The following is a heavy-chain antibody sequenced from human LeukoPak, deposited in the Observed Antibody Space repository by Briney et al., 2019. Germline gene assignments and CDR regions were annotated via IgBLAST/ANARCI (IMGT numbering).Heavy chain of an antibody. V-gene: IGHV4-31*03. Sequence: PSETLSLTCTVSGGSISSGGYYWSWIRQHPGKGLEWIGYIYYSGSTYYNPSLKSRVTISVDTSKNQFSLKLSSVTAADTAVYYCARGTSGYTPFDPQVLGETFDIWGQGTMVTVSS. CDR1: GGSISSGGYY. D-gene: IGHD5-12*01. J-gene: IGHJ3*02. CDR3: ARGTSGYTPFDPQVLGETFDI. CDR2: IYYSGST.